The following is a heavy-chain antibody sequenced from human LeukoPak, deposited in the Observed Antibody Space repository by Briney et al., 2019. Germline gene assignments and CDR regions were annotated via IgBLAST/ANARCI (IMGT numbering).Heavy chain of an antibody. J-gene: IGHJ4*02. D-gene: IGHD5-18*01. CDR2: ISAYNGNT. V-gene: IGHV1-18*01. CDR1: GYTFTSYG. Sequence: ASVKVSCKASGYTFTSYGISWVRQAPGQGLEWMGWISAYNGNTNYAQKLQGRVTITTDESTSTAYMELSSLRSGDTAVYYCASFHRQLWIVYWGQGTLVTVSS. CDR3: ASFHRQLWIVY.